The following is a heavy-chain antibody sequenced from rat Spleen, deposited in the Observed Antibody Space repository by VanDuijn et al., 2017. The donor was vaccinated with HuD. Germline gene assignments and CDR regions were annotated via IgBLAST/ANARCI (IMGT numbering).Heavy chain of an antibody. V-gene: IGHV5-31*01. CDR2: ITNTGGST. D-gene: IGHD2-3*01. J-gene: IGHJ3*01. CDR3: ARRDMDY. Sequence: EVKLVESGGGLVQPGRSLKLSCAASGFTFNNYWMTWIRQAPGKGLEWVTSITNTGGSTYYGDSVKGRFTISRDNAKSTLYLQMNSLRSEDTATYYCARRDMDYWGQGTLVTVSS. CDR1: GFTFNNYW.